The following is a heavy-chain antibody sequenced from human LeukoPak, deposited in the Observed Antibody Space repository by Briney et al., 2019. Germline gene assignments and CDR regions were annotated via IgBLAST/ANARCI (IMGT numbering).Heavy chain of an antibody. D-gene: IGHD3-3*01. V-gene: IGHV1-58*02. J-gene: IGHJ6*03. CDR3: AAARATIFGVPDPDYYYMDV. CDR2: IVVGSGNT. Sequence: SVMVSCKASGFTFTSSAMRWVRQARGQRLEWIGWIVVGSGNTNYAQKFQERVTITRDMSTSTAYMELSSLRSEDTAVYYCAAARATIFGVPDPDYYYMDVWGKGTTVTVSS. CDR1: GFTFTSSA.